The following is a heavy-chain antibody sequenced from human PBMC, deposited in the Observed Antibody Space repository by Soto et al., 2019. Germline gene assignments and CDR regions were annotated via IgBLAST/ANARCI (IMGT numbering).Heavy chain of an antibody. CDR1: GGSISSGGYY. D-gene: IGHD2-2*01. CDR3: ARSSTIANYFDY. Sequence: QVQLQESGPGLVKPSQTLSLTCTVSGGSISSGGYYWSWIRQHPGKGLEWIGYIYYSGSTYYNPSLKSRVAISVDTSKNQFSLKMSSVTAADTAVYYCARSSTIANYFDYWGPGTLVTVSS. V-gene: IGHV4-31*03. J-gene: IGHJ4*02. CDR2: IYYSGST.